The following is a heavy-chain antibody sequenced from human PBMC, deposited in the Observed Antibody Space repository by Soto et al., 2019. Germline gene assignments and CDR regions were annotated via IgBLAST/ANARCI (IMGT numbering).Heavy chain of an antibody. CDR1: GFTFSSYS. D-gene: IGHD6-19*01. Sequence: GGSLRLSCAASGFTFSSYSMNWVRQAPGKGLEWVSSISSSSSYIYYADSVKGRFTISRDNAKNSLYLQMNSLRAEDTAVYYCARVVDVAGTHWVYYMDVWGKGTTVTVSS. J-gene: IGHJ6*03. V-gene: IGHV3-21*01. CDR3: ARVVDVAGTHWVYYMDV. CDR2: ISSSSSYI.